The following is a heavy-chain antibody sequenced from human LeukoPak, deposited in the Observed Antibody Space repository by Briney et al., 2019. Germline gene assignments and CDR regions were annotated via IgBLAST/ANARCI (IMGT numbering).Heavy chain of an antibody. D-gene: IGHD3-22*01. CDR3: ARVGGDPYYYDSSGSH. J-gene: IGHJ4*01. CDR1: VYTFTGYY. CDR2: INPNSGGT. V-gene: IGHV1-2*02. Sequence: ASVKVSCKASVYTFTGYYMHWVRQAPGQGLEWMGWINPNSGGTNYAQKFQGRVTMTRDTSISTAYMELSRLRSDDTAVYYCARVGGDPYYYDSSGSHWGQGTLVTVPS.